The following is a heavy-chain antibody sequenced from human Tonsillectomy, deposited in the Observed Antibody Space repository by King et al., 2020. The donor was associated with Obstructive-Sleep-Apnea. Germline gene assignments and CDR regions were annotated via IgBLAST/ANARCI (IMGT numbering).Heavy chain of an antibody. CDR2: IYYRGST. J-gene: IGHJ3*02. D-gene: IGHD5-24*01. CDR1: GGSISSRSYY. Sequence: QVPLQESGPGLVKPSETLSLTCKVSGGSISSRSYYWGWIRQPPGKGLEWIGSIYYRGSTYYNPSLKSRVTISVDTSKNQFSLKLSSVTAADTAVYYCAGGLEDYNYGAFDIWGQGTRVTVSS. V-gene: IGHV4-39*07. CDR3: AGGLEDYNYGAFDI.